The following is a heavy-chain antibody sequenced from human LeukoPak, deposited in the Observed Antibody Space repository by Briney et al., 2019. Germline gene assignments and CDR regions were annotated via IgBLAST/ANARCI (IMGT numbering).Heavy chain of an antibody. CDR3: ARERYYGSGSYYKGPISYYGMDV. Sequence: GASVKVSCKASGGTFSSYAISWVRQAPGQGLEWMGRIIPILGIANYAQKFQGRVTITADKSTSTAYMELSSLRSEDTAVYYCARERYYGSGSYYKGPISYYGMDVWGQGTTVTVSS. CDR2: IIPILGIA. D-gene: IGHD3-10*01. J-gene: IGHJ6*02. CDR1: GGTFSSYA. V-gene: IGHV1-69*04.